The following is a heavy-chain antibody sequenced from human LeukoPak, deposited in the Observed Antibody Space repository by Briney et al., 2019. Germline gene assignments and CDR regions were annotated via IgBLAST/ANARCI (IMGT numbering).Heavy chain of an antibody. CDR2: IYYSGST. CDR3: ARENRYYYYYMDV. V-gene: IGHV4-59*01. CDR1: GGSISSYY. J-gene: IGHJ6*03. Sequence: SETLSLTCTVSGGSISSYYWSWIRQPPGKGLEWIGYIYYSGSTNYNPSLKSRVTISVDTSKNQFSLKLSSVTAADTAVYYCARENRYYYYYMDVWGKGTTVTVSS.